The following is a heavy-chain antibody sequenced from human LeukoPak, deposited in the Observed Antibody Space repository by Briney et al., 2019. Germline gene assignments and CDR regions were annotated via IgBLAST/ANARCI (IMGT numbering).Heavy chain of an antibody. CDR1: GGSISSYY. Sequence: SETLSLTCTVSGGSISSYYWSWIRQPPGKGLEWIGYIYYSGSTNYNPSLKSRVTISVDTSKNQFSLKLSSVTAADTAVYYCPRGTTVALPGYWGQGTLVTVSS. J-gene: IGHJ4*02. V-gene: IGHV4-59*01. D-gene: IGHD4-23*01. CDR3: PRGTTVALPGY. CDR2: IYYSGST.